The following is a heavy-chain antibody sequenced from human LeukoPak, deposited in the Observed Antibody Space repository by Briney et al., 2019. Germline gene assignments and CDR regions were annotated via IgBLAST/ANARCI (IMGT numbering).Heavy chain of an antibody. CDR3: ARGRRSYYDSSGYRRIFDY. D-gene: IGHD3-22*01. Sequence: SETLSLTCAVHGGSFSGYYWSWIRQPPGKGLEWIGEINHSGSTNYNPSLKSRVTISVDTSKNQFSLKLSSVTAADTAVYYCARGRRSYYDSSGYRRIFDYWGQGTLVTVSS. V-gene: IGHV4-34*01. CDR1: GGSFSGYY. CDR2: INHSGST. J-gene: IGHJ4*02.